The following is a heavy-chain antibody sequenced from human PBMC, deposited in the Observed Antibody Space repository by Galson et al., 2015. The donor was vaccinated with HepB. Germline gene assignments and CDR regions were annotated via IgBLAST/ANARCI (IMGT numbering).Heavy chain of an antibody. D-gene: IGHD5-24*01. CDR1: GGTFSTYG. CDR3: ARGGVMATILGRGAFDI. V-gene: IGHV1-69*06. J-gene: IGHJ3*02. Sequence: SVKVSCKASGGTFSTYGINWVRQAPGQGLEWVGGIIPMFNRPNYAQRFQGRVTMIADKSTSTAYMELSSLRSEDTAVYYCARGGVMATILGRGAFDIWGLGTMVTVSS. CDR2: IIPMFNRP.